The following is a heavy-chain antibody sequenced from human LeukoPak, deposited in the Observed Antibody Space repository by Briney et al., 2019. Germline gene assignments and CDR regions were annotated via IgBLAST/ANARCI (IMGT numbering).Heavy chain of an antibody. D-gene: IGHD6-19*01. CDR1: GVTFSNDW. CDR2: IKPDGSEK. CDR3: ASGIYSS. V-gene: IGHV3-7*01. J-gene: IGHJ4*02. Sequence: LGGSLRLSCGASGVTFSNDWMAWVRQAPGKGLEWVAHIKPDGSEKYYVDSVKGRFTISRDNAKNLMYLQMNSLRAQDTAVYFCASGIYSSWGQGVLVTVSS.